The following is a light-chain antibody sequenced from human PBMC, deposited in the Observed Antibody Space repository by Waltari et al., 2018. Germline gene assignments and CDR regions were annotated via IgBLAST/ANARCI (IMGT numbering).Light chain of an antibody. Sequence: QSALTQPASVSGSPGQSITISCTGPSRDVGGSKFVSGYQQPPGKAPKLMIYDVSKRPSGVSNRFSGSKSGNTASLTISGLQAEDEADYYCSSYTSSSSVVFGGGTKLTVL. CDR3: SSYTSSSSVV. J-gene: IGLJ2*01. CDR1: SRDVGGSKF. CDR2: DVS. V-gene: IGLV2-14*01.